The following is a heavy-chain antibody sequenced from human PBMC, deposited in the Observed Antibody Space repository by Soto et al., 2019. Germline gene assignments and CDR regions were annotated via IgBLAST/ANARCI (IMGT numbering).Heavy chain of an antibody. D-gene: IGHD3-3*01. J-gene: IGHJ4*02. CDR1: GGTFSSYA. CDR3: ARRRLITIFGVVISDPTDY. CDR2: IIPIFGTA. V-gene: IGHV1-69*13. Sequence: ASVKVSCKASGGTFSSYAISWARQAPGQGLEWMGGIIPIFGTANYAQKFQGRVTITADESTSTAYMELSSLRSEDTAVYYCARRRLITIFGVVISDPTDYWGQGTLVTVSS.